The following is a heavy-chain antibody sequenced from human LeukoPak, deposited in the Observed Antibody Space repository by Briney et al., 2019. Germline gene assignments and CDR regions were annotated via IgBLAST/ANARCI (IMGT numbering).Heavy chain of an antibody. CDR3: ARHGTQYFDWLLQVDY. CDR2: MYYSGST. J-gene: IGHJ4*02. V-gene: IGHV4-39*01. CDR1: GGSISSSGYY. Sequence: SETLSLTCTVSGGSISSSGYYWGWIRQPPGKGLEWIGSMYYSGSTYYNPSLKSRVTISVDTSKNQFSLKLSSVTAADTAVYYCARHGTQYFDWLLQVDYWGQGTLVTVSS. D-gene: IGHD3-9*01.